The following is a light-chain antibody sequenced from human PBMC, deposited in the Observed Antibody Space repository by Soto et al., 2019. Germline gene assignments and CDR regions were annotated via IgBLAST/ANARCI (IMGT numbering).Light chain of an antibody. J-gene: IGKJ2*01. CDR1: QSIDRW. V-gene: IGKV1-5*01. CDR3: QSYSLYRT. CDR2: HAS. Sequence: DIRMSKSPAALSASIGDRVTINCRASQSIDRWLAWYQQRPGKAPKILISHASSLETAVPSRFSGSCSGTEFTLTIFILPPDVFAAYFCQSYSLYRTFCQGTMLEI.